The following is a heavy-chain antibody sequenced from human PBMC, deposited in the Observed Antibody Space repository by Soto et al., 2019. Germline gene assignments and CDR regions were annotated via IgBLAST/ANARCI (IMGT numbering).Heavy chain of an antibody. CDR1: GGSISSYY. V-gene: IGHV4-59*01. CDR2: IYYSGST. Sequence: SETLSLTCTVSGGSISSYYWSWIRQPPGKGLEWIGYIYYSGSTNYNPSLKSRVTISVDTSKNQFSLKLSSVTAADTAVYYCARVPLYCSSTSCYYYYYMDVWGKGTTVTVSS. CDR3: ARVPLYCSSTSCYYYYYMDV. J-gene: IGHJ6*03. D-gene: IGHD2-2*01.